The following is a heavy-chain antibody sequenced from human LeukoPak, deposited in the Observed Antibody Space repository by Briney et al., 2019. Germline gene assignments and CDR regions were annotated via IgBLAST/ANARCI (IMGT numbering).Heavy chain of an antibody. CDR2: IFYAGST. CDR3: ASGERGYSYGPLDY. D-gene: IGHD5-18*01. CDR1: GGSIRGYY. J-gene: IGHJ4*02. V-gene: IGHV4-59*08. Sequence: SETLSLTCTVSGGSIRGYYWSWIGQPPGKGLEWIGYIFYAGSTTYNTSLKSRVTISIDTSKNPFSLKLNSVTAADTAVYYCASGERGYSYGPLDYWGQGILVTVSS.